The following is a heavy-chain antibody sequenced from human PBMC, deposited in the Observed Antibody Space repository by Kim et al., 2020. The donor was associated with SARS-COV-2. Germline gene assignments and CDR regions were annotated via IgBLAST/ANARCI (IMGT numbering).Heavy chain of an antibody. V-gene: IGHV3-66*01. CDR2: GSA. J-gene: IGHJ4*02. Sequence: GSAYSADSETGRSTISRDNTENTLYLQMISLRAEDSAVYYCERNLPAVGYWGQETLVTVSS. CDR3: ERNLPAVGY.